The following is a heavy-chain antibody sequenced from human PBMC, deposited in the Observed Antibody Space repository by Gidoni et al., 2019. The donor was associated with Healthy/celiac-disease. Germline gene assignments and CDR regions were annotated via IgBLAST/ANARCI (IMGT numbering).Heavy chain of an antibody. Sequence: EVQLVESGGGLVKPGGSLRLSCAASGFTFSNAWMSWVRQAPGKGLEWVGRIKSKTDGGTTDYAAPVKGRFTISRDDSKNTLYLQMNSLKTEDTAVYYCTTVRDRRTPVFQHWGQGTLVTVSS. CDR3: TTVRDRRTPVFQH. D-gene: IGHD2-15*01. CDR2: IKSKTDGGTT. CDR1: GFTFSNAW. V-gene: IGHV3-15*01. J-gene: IGHJ1*01.